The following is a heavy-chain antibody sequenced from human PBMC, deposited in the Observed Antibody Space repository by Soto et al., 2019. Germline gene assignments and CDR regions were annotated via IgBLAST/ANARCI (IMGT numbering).Heavy chain of an antibody. D-gene: IGHD1-26*01. CDR2: IYYSGST. Sequence: SETLSLTCTVSGGSISSYYWSWIRQPPGKGLEWIGYIYYSGSTNYNPSLKSRVTISVDTSKNQFSLKLSSVTAADTAVYYCARFGGATTFDYWGQGTLFTVSS. CDR3: ARFGGATTFDY. CDR1: GGSISSYY. V-gene: IGHV4-59*01. J-gene: IGHJ4*02.